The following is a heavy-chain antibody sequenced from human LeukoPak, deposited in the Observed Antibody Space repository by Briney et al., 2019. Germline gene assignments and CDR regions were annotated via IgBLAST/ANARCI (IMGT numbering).Heavy chain of an antibody. CDR2: IYYSGST. CDR3: ARDLAAFDAFDI. V-gene: IGHV4-39*07. CDR1: GGSISSSSYY. D-gene: IGHD3-16*01. Sequence: SETLSLTCTVSGGSISSSSYYWGWIRQPPGKGLEWIGSIYYSGSTYYNPSHKSRLTMSVDTSKNQFSLRLSSVTAADTAVYYCARDLAAFDAFDIWGQGTMVTVSS. J-gene: IGHJ3*02.